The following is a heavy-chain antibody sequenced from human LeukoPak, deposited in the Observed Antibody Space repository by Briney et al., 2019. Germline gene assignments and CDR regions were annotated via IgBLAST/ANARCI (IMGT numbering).Heavy chain of an antibody. J-gene: IGHJ4*02. CDR2: TKQDGSEK. CDR3: ARAFSYSTNWLDY. CDR1: GFTFSTYW. V-gene: IGHV3-7*03. Sequence: PGGSLRLSCAASGFTFSTYWMSWVRQAPGKGLEWVANTKQDGSEKYYVDSVKGRFTVSRDNAKNSLYLQMNSLRAEDTAVYYCARAFSYSTNWLDYWGQGTLVTVPS. D-gene: IGHD6-13*01.